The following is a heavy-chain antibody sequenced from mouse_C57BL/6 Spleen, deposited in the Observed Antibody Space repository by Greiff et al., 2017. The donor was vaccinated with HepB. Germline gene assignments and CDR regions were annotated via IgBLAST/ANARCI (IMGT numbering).Heavy chain of an antibody. D-gene: IGHD2-1*01. Sequence: HVQLKESGAELARPGASVKLSCKASGYTFTSYGISWVKQRTGQGLEWIGEIYPRSGNTYYNEKFKGKATLTADKSSSTAYMELRSLTSEDSAVYFCARPSLLWYFDVWGTGTTVTVSS. V-gene: IGHV1-81*01. J-gene: IGHJ1*03. CDR2: IYPRSGNT. CDR3: ARPSLLWYFDV. CDR1: GYTFTSYG.